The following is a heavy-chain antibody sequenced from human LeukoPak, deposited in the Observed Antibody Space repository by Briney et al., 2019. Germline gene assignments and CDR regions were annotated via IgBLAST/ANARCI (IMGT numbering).Heavy chain of an antibody. CDR1: GFTFSSYA. J-gene: IGHJ3*02. CDR2: ISYDGSNK. CDR3: ARVQGAGITMIVVVEAFDI. Sequence: GGSLRLSCAASGFTFSSYAMSWVRQAPGKGLEWVAVISYDGSNKYYADSVKGRFTISRDNSKNTLYLQMNSLRAEDTAVYYCARVQGAGITMIVVVEAFDIWGQGTMVTVSS. D-gene: IGHD3-22*01. V-gene: IGHV3-30-3*01.